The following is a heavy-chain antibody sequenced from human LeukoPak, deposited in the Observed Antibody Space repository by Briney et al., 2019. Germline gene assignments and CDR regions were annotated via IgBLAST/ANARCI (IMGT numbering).Heavy chain of an antibody. CDR3: ARGYYDFWSGSNWFDP. V-gene: IGHV4-59*01. D-gene: IGHD3-3*01. CDR2: IYYSGST. J-gene: IGHJ5*02. CDR1: GGSISSYY. Sequence: SETLSLTCTVSGGSISSYYWSWIRQPPGKGLEWIGYIYYSGSTNYSPSLKSRVTISVDTSKNQFSLKLSSVTAADTAVYYCARGYYDFWSGSNWFDPWGQGTLVTVSS.